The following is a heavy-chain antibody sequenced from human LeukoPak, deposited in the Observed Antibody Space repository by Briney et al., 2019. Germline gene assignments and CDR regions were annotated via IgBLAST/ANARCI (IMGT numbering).Heavy chain of an antibody. CDR2: INHSGST. J-gene: IGHJ4*02. D-gene: IGHD3-10*01. CDR3: ASRSGSYPDAKIYFDY. Sequence: SETLSLTCAVYGGSFSGYYWSWIRQPPGKGLEWIGEINHSGSTNYNPSPKSRVTISVDTSKNQFSLKLSSVTAADTAVYYCASRSGSYPDAKIYFDYWGQGTLVTVSS. CDR1: GGSFSGYY. V-gene: IGHV4-34*01.